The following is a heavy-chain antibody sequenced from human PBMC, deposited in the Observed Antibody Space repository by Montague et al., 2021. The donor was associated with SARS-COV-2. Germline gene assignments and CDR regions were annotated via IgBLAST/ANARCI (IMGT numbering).Heavy chain of an antibody. J-gene: IGHJ5*02. Sequence: SETLSLTCTVSGGSISSSSYYWGWIRQPPGKGLEWIGSIYYSGSTYYNPSLNSRVTISVDTSKNQFSLKLSSVTAADTAVYYCARPLNLYYYGSGSYSSWFDPWGQGTLVTVSS. V-gene: IGHV4-39*01. D-gene: IGHD3-10*01. CDR3: ARPLNLYYYGSGSYSSWFDP. CDR1: GGSISSSSYY. CDR2: IYYSGST.